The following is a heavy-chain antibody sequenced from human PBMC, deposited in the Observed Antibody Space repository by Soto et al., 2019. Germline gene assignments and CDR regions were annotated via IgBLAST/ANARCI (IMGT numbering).Heavy chain of an antibody. CDR3: ARRVYCSITGCQASPEFDY. CDR1: GYSFTSYW. D-gene: IGHD2-2*01. V-gene: IGHV5-51*03. J-gene: IGHJ4*02. CDR2: IYPGDSDT. Sequence: EVQLVQSGAEVKKPGESLKISCKGSGYSFTSYWIGWVRQMPGKGLEWMGIIYPGDSDTRYSPSFQGQVTISADKSISTAYLQWSSLTASATAMYYCARRVYCSITGCQASPEFDYWGQGTLVTVSS.